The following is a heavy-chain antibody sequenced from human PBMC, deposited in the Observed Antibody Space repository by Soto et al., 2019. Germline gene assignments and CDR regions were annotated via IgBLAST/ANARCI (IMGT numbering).Heavy chain of an antibody. CDR3: ARISQSDFWSGYYYFLDY. V-gene: IGHV1-18*01. Sequence: ASVKGSCKTSGSTFTDHGISWVRQAPVPGLQWMGWITAFNGNTKYAQQFQGRVTMTTDTSTSTAYMELRSLESDVTAVYYCARISQSDFWSGYYYFLDYWGQGTLVTVSS. D-gene: IGHD3-3*01. J-gene: IGHJ4*02. CDR1: GSTFTDHG. CDR2: ITAFNGNT.